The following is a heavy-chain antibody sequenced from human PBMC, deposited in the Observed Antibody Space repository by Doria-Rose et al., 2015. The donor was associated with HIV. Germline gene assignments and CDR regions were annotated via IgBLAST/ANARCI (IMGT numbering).Heavy chain of an antibody. CDR3: ARARNYGFPHFFDF. Sequence: QVQLQESGPGLVRPSQTLSLTCTVSGDSISSGDSFWSWIRQPPGKGPEWIGYISSSVTTYYYPSLRCRLTISLDASKNQFSLNLNSVTAADTAVYYCARARNYGFPHFFDFWGQGTLVTVSS. V-gene: IGHV4-30-4*01. D-gene: IGHD3-10*01. CDR1: GDSISSGDSF. J-gene: IGHJ4*02. CDR2: ISSSVTT.